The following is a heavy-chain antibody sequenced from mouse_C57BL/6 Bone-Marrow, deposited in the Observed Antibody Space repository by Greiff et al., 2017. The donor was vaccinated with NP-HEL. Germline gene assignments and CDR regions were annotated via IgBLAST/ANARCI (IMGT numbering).Heavy chain of an antibody. J-gene: IGHJ4*01. V-gene: IGHV5-16*01. Sequence: EVQRVESEGGLVQPGSSMKLSCTASGFTFSDYYMAWVRQVPEKGLEWVANINYDGSSTYYLDSLKSRFIISRDNAKNILYLQMSSLKSEDTATSYCAREGGLRRRTYAMDYWGQGTSVTVSS. D-gene: IGHD2-4*01. CDR1: GFTFSDYY. CDR2: INYDGSST. CDR3: AREGGLRRRTYAMDY.